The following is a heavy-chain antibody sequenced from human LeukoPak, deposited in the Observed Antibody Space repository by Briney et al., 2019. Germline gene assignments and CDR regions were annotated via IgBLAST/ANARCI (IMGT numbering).Heavy chain of an antibody. D-gene: IGHD2-15*01. Sequence: GGSLRLSCAASGFTFSSYSMNWVRQAPGKGLEWVSSISSSSSYIYYADPVKGRFTISRDNAKNSLYLQMNSLRAEDTAVYYCARGYCSGGSCYSERVYFDYWGQGTLVTVSS. J-gene: IGHJ4*02. CDR2: ISSSSSYI. CDR1: GFTFSSYS. CDR3: ARGYCSGGSCYSERVYFDY. V-gene: IGHV3-21*01.